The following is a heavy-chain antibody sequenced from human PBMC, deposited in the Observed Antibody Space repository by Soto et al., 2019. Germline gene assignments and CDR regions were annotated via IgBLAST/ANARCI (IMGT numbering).Heavy chain of an antibody. CDR2: ISAHNGNT. V-gene: IGHV1-18*01. CDR1: GYTFTSYG. J-gene: IGHJ4*02. CDR3: ARGRYGEY. Sequence: QVHLVQSGAEVKKPGASVKVSCKASGYTFTSYGITWVRQAPGQGLEWMGWISAHNGNTDYAQKLQDRVIVTRDTSPSTAYMELRSLISDATAVYYCARGRYGEYWGQGALVTVSS. D-gene: IGHD3-10*01.